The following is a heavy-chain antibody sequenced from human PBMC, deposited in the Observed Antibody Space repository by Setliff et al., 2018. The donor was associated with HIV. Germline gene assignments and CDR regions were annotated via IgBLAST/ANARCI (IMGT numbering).Heavy chain of an antibody. V-gene: IGHV3-74*01. CDR3: ARDEFPYARDV. D-gene: IGHD2-8*01. CDR2: ISPDGTKT. Sequence: GESLKISCAASGFTFRAHWMLWFRQAPGKGLMWVSRISPDGTKTNHADSVKGRCTTSRDNSKNMFYLQMHNVRSEDTGFYYCARDEFPYARDVWGPGTLVTVPS. J-gene: IGHJ4*02. CDR1: GFTFRAHW.